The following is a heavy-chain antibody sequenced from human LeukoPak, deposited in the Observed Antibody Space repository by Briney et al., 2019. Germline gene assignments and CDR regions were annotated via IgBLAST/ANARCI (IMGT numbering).Heavy chain of an antibody. V-gene: IGHV1-8*03. CDR3: ARRRYCSSTSCPEPIDY. CDR1: GYTFTSYD. D-gene: IGHD2-2*01. Sequence: ASVKVSCKASGYTFTSYDINWVRQATGQGLEWMGWMNPNSGNTGYAQKFQGRVTITRNTSISTAYMELSSLRSEDTAVYYCARRRYCSSTSCPEPIDYWGQGTLVTVSS. J-gene: IGHJ4*02. CDR2: MNPNSGNT.